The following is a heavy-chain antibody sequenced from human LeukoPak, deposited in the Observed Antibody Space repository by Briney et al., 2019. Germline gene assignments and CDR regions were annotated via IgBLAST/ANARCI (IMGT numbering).Heavy chain of an antibody. J-gene: IGHJ4*02. D-gene: IGHD2/OR15-2a*01. Sequence: PGGSLRLSCAASGFSFSSYWMTWVRQVPGKGLEWVANIKPDGSGKHYVDSVKGRFTIPRDNAKSSLYLQMDSLRVEDTAVYYCSSQPAVIDLDFWGQGALVTVSS. CDR2: IKPDGSGK. V-gene: IGHV3-7*01. CDR3: SSQPAVIDLDF. CDR1: GFSFSSYW.